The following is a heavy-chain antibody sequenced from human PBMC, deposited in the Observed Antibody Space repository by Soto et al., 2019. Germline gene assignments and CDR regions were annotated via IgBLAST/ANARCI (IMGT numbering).Heavy chain of an antibody. CDR2: IYHSGST. CDR1: CGSINSGGYY. V-gene: IGHV4-31*03. D-gene: IGHD3-22*01. Sequence: SETLSLTCTVSCGSINSGGYYWSWIRQHPGKGLEWIGYIYHSGSTYYNPSLKSRVTISVDTSKNQFSLKLSSVTAADTAVYYCARNTYDTSGYYPVAFDIWGQGTMVTVSS. CDR3: ARNTYDTSGYYPVAFDI. J-gene: IGHJ3*02.